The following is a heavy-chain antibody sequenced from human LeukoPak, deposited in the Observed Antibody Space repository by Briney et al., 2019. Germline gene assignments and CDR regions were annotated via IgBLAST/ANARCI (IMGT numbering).Heavy chain of an antibody. CDR1: GGTFSSYA. Sequence: SVKVSCKASGGTFSSYAISWVRQAPGQGLEWMGGIITIFGTANYAQKFQGRVTITADESTSTAYMELSSLRSEDTAVYYREANQGYSSSWYVAGDQNWGQGTLVTVSS. J-gene: IGHJ4*02. V-gene: IGHV1-69*01. CDR3: EANQGYSSSWYVAGDQN. CDR2: IITIFGTA. D-gene: IGHD6-13*01.